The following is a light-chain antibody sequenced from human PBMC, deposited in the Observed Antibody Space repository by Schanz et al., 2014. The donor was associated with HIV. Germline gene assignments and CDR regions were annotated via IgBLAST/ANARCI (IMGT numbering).Light chain of an antibody. V-gene: IGLV2-8*01. CDR1: TSDIGGYNY. Sequence: QSALTQPPSASGSPGQSVTISCTGTTSDIGGYNYVSWYQQHPDKAPQLLIYEVNMRPSGVPDRFSGSKSGNTASLTISGLQAEDEADYYCASYTTTSTYVFGAGTKLTVL. J-gene: IGLJ1*01. CDR3: ASYTTTSTYV. CDR2: EVN.